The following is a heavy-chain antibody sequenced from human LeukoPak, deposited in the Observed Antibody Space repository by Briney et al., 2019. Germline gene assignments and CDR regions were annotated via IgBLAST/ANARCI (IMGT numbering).Heavy chain of an antibody. J-gene: IGHJ4*02. CDR1: SGSISSYY. CDR2: IYYSGST. Sequence: SETLSLTCTVSSGSISSYYWSWIRQPPGKGLEWIGYIYYSGSTNYNPSLKSRVTISVDTSKNQFSLKLSSVTAADTAVYYCARRVVGAILDYWGQGTLVTVSS. V-gene: IGHV4-59*08. CDR3: ARRVVGAILDY. D-gene: IGHD1-26*01.